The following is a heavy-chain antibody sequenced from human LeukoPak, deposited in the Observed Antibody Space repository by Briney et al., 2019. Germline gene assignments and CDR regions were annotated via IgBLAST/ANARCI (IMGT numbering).Heavy chain of an antibody. D-gene: IGHD4-17*01. CDR3: ARVKRYGDYDYPFDY. Sequence: ASVKVSCKASGYTFTDYYVHWVRQAPGQGLEWMGIINPSGGSTSYAQKFQGRVTMTRDTSTSTVYMELSSLRSEDTAVYYCARVKRYGDYDYPFDYWGQGTLVTVSS. CDR2: INPSGGST. V-gene: IGHV1-46*01. CDR1: GYTFTDYY. J-gene: IGHJ4*02.